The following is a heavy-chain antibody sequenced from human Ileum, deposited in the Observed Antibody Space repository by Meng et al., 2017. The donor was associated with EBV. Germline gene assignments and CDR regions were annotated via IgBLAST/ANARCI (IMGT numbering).Heavy chain of an antibody. CDR3: ARVGQWLPIDY. CDR2: IYHSGST. Sequence: QGSRPGLVKPSGTLSLPCPASGGSISSRNWWSWVRQPPGKGLEWIGEIYHSGSTNYNPSLKSRVTISVDKSKNQFSLNLSSVTAADTAVYYCARVGQWLPIDYWGQGTLVTVSS. D-gene: IGHD6-19*01. J-gene: IGHJ4*02. V-gene: IGHV4-4*02. CDR1: GGSISSRNW.